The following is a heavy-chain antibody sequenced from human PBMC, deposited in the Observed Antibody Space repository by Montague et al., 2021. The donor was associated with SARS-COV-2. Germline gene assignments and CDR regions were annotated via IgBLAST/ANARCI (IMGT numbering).Heavy chain of an antibody. J-gene: IGHJ2*01. Sequence: SLRLSCAASGFTFDDYGMSWVRQAPGKGLEWVSGINWNGGSTGYADSVKGRFTISRDNAKNSLYLQMNSLRAEDTALYYCATLDYGDYYDWYFDLWAVAPWSLSPQ. CDR2: INWNGGST. D-gene: IGHD4-17*01. CDR3: ATLDYGDYYDWYFDL. CDR1: GFTFDDYG. V-gene: IGHV3-20*04.